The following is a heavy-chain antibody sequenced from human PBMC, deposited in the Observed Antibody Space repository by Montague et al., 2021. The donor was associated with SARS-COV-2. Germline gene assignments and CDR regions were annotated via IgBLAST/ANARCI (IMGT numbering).Heavy chain of an antibody. CDR2: IWYDGSNK. V-gene: IGHV3-33*01. CDR3: ARDEISSGFHFDY. CDR1: GFTFSSYG. D-gene: IGHD6-19*01. J-gene: IGHJ4*02. Sequence: SLRLSCAASGFTFSSYGMHWVRQAPGKGLEWVAVIWYDGSNKYYADSVKGRFTISRDNSKNTLYLQMNSLRAEDMAVYYCARDEISSGFHFDYWGQGTLVTVSS.